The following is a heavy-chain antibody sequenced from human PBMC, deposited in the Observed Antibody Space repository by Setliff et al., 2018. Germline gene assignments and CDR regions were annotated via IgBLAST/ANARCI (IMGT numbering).Heavy chain of an antibody. CDR2: IIPIRGVT. CDR3: ARASRFGTILYKGDYYMDV. D-gene: IGHD3-10*01. Sequence: SVKVSCKASGGTFSSYGISWVRQAPGQGLEWMGVIIPIRGVTNYAQKFQGIATIITDESTSTAYMELSSLRSEDTAVYYCARASRFGTILYKGDYYMDVWGKGTTVTVSS. J-gene: IGHJ6*03. CDR1: GGTFSSYG. V-gene: IGHV1-69*10.